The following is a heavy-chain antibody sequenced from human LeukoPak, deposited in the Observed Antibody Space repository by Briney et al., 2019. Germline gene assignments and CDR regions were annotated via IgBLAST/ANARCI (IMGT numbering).Heavy chain of an antibody. CDR1: GYTFTSYD. Sequence: GASVKVSCKASGYTFTSYDINWVRQATGQGLEWMGWMNPNSGNTGYAQKFQGRVTMTRNTSISTAYMELSSPRSEDTAVYYCARVSSGDYSGGSCYSPLFYGMDVWGQGTTVTVSS. V-gene: IGHV1-8*01. J-gene: IGHJ6*02. CDR2: MNPNSGNT. D-gene: IGHD2-15*01. CDR3: ARVSSGDYSGGSCYSPLFYGMDV.